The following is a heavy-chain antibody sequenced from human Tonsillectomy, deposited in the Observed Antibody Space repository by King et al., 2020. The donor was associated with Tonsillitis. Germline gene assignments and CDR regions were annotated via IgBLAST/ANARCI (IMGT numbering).Heavy chain of an antibody. Sequence: VQLQQWGAGLLKPSETLSLTCAVYGGSFSGYYWSWIRQPPGKGLEWIGEINHSGSTNYNPSLKSRVTISVDTSKNQFSLKLSSVTAADTAVYYCARGRRGYLLSSDYWGQGTLVTVSS. V-gene: IGHV4-34*01. CDR3: ARGRRGYLLSSDY. D-gene: IGHD1-26*01. CDR2: INHSGST. J-gene: IGHJ4*02. CDR1: GGSFSGYY.